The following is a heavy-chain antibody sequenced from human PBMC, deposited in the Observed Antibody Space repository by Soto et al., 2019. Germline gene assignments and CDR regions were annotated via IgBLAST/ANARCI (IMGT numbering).Heavy chain of an antibody. J-gene: IGHJ6*02. CDR1: GGSITSCGYF. CDR2: VHSTGGT. V-gene: IGHV4-39*01. Sequence: PSETLSLTCPVSGGSITSCGYFWDWIRQPPGKGLEWIGTVHSTGGTYYSPSLRSRVTISVNTSKNLFSLKMTATSATDTAVYFCAKREDSGRFGGLDIWGQGPAVT. CDR3: AKREDSGRFGGLDI. D-gene: IGHD3-3*01.